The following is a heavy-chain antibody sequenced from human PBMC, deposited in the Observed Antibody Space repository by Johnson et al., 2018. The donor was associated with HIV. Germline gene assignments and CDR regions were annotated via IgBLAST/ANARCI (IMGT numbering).Heavy chain of an antibody. CDR2: ISYDGSNK. D-gene: IGHD2-2*01. Sequence: QMLLVESGGGLVKPGGSLRLSCAASGFTFSSYAMHWVRQAPGKGLEWVAVISYDGSNKYYADSVTGRFTISRDTSKNTLYLQMNSLRAEDTAVYYCARDGGIGSTREDAFDIWGQGTMVIVSS. CDR3: ARDGGIGSTREDAFDI. CDR1: GFTFSSYA. J-gene: IGHJ3*02. V-gene: IGHV3-30-3*01.